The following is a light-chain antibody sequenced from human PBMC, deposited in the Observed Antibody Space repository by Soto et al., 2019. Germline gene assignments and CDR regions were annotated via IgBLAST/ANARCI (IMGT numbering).Light chain of an antibody. CDR3: HSRA. Sequence: DIQMTQSPSTLSPSVGDRVTITCRASQSISRWLAWYQQKPGRAPKLLIYDASTLESGVPSRFSGSGSETEFTLTISRLQPDDFATYFCHSRAFGQGTRLEI. CDR2: DAS. V-gene: IGKV1-5*01. J-gene: IGKJ5*01. CDR1: QSISRW.